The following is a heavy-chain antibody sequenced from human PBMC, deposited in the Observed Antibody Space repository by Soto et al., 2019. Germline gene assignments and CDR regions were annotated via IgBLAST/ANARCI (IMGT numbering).Heavy chain of an antibody. J-gene: IGHJ4*02. D-gene: IGHD3-9*01. Sequence: PSETLSLTCAVSGGSISSGGYSWSWIRQPPGKGLEWIGYIYHSGSTYYNPSLKSRVTIPVDRSKNQFSLKLSSVTAADTAVYYCARAHYDILTGYSEPFDYWGQGTLVTVSS. CDR2: IYHSGST. CDR3: ARAHYDILTGYSEPFDY. V-gene: IGHV4-30-2*01. CDR1: GGSISSGGYS.